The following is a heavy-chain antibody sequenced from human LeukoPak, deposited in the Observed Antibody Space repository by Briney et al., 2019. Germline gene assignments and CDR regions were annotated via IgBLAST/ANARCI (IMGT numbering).Heavy chain of an antibody. D-gene: IGHD1-26*01. CDR1: GLTLSNYW. Sequence: GGSLRLSCTASGLTLSNYWMIWVRQAPGKGLQWVAKIKQDGSEEYYVDSVKGRFTISRDNAENSLYLQMNSLRVEDTAVYYCAARSSGNPYFWGQGTLVTVSS. J-gene: IGHJ4*02. V-gene: IGHV3-7*03. CDR2: IKQDGSEE. CDR3: AARSSGNPYF.